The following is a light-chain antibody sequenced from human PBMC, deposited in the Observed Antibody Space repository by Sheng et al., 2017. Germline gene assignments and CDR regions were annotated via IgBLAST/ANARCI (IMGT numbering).Light chain of an antibody. Sequence: SYELTQPPSVSVSPGQTTSITCSGDKLGSKYVCWYQQKPGQSPILVIYEDTKRPSGIPERFSGSNSGNTATLSISGTQSLDEADYYCQAWDSNVLYVFGPGTRVTVL. CDR2: EDT. J-gene: IGLJ1*01. CDR1: KLGSKY. V-gene: IGLV3-1*01. CDR3: QAWDSNVLYV.